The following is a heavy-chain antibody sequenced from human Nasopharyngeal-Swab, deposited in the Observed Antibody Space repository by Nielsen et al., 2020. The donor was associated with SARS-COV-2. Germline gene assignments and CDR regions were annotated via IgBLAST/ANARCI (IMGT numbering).Heavy chain of an antibody. CDR2: ISYDGSNK. V-gene: IGHV3-30*18. D-gene: IGHD6-19*01. CDR1: GFTFSSYG. CDR3: AKDEHLGYSSGWTYYYYGMDV. J-gene: IGHJ6*02. Sequence: GESLKISCAASGFTFSSYGMHWVRQAPGKGLEWVAVISYDGSNKYYADSMKGRFTISSDNSKNTLYLQMNSLRAEDTAVYYCAKDEHLGYSSGWTYYYYGMDVWGQGTTVTVSS.